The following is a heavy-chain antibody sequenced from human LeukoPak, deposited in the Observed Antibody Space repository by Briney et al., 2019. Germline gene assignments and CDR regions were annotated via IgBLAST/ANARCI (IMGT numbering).Heavy chain of an antibody. CDR1: GFTFTDYW. D-gene: IGHD1-7*01. V-gene: IGHV3-7*03. Sequence: PGGSLRLSCEVSGFTFTDYWMNWVRQAPGKGPEWVASIRQDGSEKTYVDSVKGRFTISRDNSKNTLYLQMNSLRAEDTAVYYCAKKGGYNWNYDLDYWGQGTLVTVSS. J-gene: IGHJ4*02. CDR3: AKKGGYNWNYDLDY. CDR2: IRQDGSEK.